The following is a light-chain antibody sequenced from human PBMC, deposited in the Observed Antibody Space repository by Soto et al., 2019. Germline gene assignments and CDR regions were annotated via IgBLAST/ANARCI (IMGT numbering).Light chain of an antibody. Sequence: QSVLTQPAAVSGSPGQSSTISCTGTSSDVGNSNFVSWYQQHPGKAPKLLIYDVTSRPSGVSNRFSGSKSGNTASLTISGLQAEDEADYYCSSYTRSNTWVFGGGTKLTVL. V-gene: IGLV2-14*03. CDR1: SSDVGNSNF. CDR3: SSYTRSNTWV. CDR2: DVT. J-gene: IGLJ3*02.